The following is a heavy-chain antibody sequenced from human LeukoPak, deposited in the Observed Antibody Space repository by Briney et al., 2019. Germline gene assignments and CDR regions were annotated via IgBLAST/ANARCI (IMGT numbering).Heavy chain of an antibody. CDR2: ISGSGGAT. J-gene: IGHJ4*02. CDR3: AKDPKYSSGWYGGDY. CDR1: GFTFSSYA. V-gene: IGHV3-23*01. Sequence: GGSLRLSCAASGFTFSSYAMTWVRQAPGKGLEWVSLISGSGGATYYADSMKGRFTISRDNSKNTLYLQMNSLRAEDTAVYYCAKDPKYSSGWYGGDYWGQGTLVTVSS. D-gene: IGHD6-19*01.